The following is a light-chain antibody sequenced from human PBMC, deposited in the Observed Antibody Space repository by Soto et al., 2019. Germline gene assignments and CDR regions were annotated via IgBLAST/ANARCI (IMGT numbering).Light chain of an antibody. CDR1: SSDVCAYKY. CDR3: NSYAGDIIRFV. J-gene: IGLJ1*01. Sequence: QSVLTQPASLSGSPGQSGTISCTGTSSDVCAYKYVSWYQQHPGKAPKLMIYEVSNRPSGVSNRFSGSKSGNTASLTISGLQAEDEADYYCNSYAGDIIRFVFGTGTKVTVL. V-gene: IGLV2-14*01. CDR2: EVS.